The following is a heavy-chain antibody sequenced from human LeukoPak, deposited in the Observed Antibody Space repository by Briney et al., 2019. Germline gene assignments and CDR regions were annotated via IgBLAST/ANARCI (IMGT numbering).Heavy chain of an antibody. CDR3: ANHGLGSGWYGYYYYMDV. CDR1: GLNLTTYA. V-gene: IGHV3-23*01. D-gene: IGHD6-19*01. CDR2: ISDRGDST. Sequence: QTGGSLRLSCAASGLNLTTYAMGWVRQAPGKGLEWVSVISDRGDSTYYGDSVKGRFTISRDSSKNTLYLQMNSLGGEDTALYYCANHGLGSGWYGYYYYMDVWGKGTTVTISS. J-gene: IGHJ6*03.